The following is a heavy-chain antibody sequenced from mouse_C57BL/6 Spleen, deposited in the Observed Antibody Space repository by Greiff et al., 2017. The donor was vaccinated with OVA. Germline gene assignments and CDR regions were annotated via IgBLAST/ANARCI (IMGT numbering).Heavy chain of an antibody. D-gene: IGHD2-3*01. Sequence: EVQLQQSGAELVKPGASVKLSCTASGFNIKDYYMHWVKQRPEQGLEWIGRIDPEAGETKYAPKFQGKATITAYTSSNTAYLQLSSLTSEDTAVYYCARSDCYYVVNYFDYWGQGTTLTVSS. CDR1: GFNIKDYY. CDR3: ARSDCYYVVNYFDY. V-gene: IGHV14-2*01. CDR2: IDPEAGET. J-gene: IGHJ2*01.